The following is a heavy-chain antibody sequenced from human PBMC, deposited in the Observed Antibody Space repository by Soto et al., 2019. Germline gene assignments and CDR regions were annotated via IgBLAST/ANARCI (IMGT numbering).Heavy chain of an antibody. Sequence: QVQLVQSGAEVKKPGASVKVSCKASGYTFTSYYMHWVRQAPGQGLEWMGIINPSGGSTSYAQKFQGRVTMTRDTSTSTVYMELSSLRSEDTAVYYCARGVGYNWNHREEIDYWGQGTLVTVSS. CDR3: ARGVGYNWNHREEIDY. J-gene: IGHJ4*02. V-gene: IGHV1-46*01. CDR2: INPSGGST. CDR1: GYTFTSYY. D-gene: IGHD1-20*01.